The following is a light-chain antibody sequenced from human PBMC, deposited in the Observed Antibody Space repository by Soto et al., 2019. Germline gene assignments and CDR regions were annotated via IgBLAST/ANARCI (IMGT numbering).Light chain of an antibody. J-gene: IGKJ2*01. CDR2: KAS. CDR1: QSIGNW. Sequence: DIQMTQSPSTLSASEGDRVTITCRASQSIGNWLAWYQQKTGKAPKLLIYKASILQSGVPARFSGSGSGTEFTITISTLQPDDFATYYCQQYDSYPYNVGQGTKVDIK. CDR3: QQYDSYPYN. V-gene: IGKV1-5*03.